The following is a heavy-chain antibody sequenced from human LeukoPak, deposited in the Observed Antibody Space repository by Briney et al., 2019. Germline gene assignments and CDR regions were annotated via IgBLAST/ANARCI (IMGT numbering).Heavy chain of an antibody. CDR1: GFTFSSYG. Sequence: GGSLRLSCAASGFTFSSYGMHWVRQAPGKGLEWVSYISSSGSTIYYADSVKGRFTISRDNAKNSLYLQMNSLRAEDTAVYYCAELGITMIGGVWGKGTTVSVSS. D-gene: IGHD3-10*02. J-gene: IGHJ6*04. CDR2: ISSSGSTI. CDR3: AELGITMIGGV. V-gene: IGHV3-48*04.